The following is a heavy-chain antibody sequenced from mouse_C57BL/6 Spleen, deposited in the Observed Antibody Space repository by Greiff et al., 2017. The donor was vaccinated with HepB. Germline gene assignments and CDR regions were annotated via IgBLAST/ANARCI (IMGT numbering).Heavy chain of an antibody. D-gene: IGHD2-5*01. Sequence: DVKLQESGPGLVKPSQSLSLTCSVTGYSITSGYYWNWIRQFPGNKLEWMGYISYDGSNNYNPSLKNRISITRDTSKNQFFLKLNSVTTEDTATYYCAREDSNYGYAMDYWGQGTSVTVSS. CDR2: ISYDGSN. CDR3: AREDSNYGYAMDY. V-gene: IGHV3-6*01. CDR1: GYSITSGYY. J-gene: IGHJ4*01.